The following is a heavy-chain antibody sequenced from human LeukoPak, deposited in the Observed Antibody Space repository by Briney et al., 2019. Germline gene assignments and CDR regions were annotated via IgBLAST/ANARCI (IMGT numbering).Heavy chain of an antibody. V-gene: IGHV3-64*01. CDR3: ARDHGEEWLFDY. CDR2: ISSNGGST. CDR1: GFTFSSYA. Sequence: GGSLRLSCAASGFTFSSYAMHWVRQAPGKGLEYVSAISSNGGSTYYANSVKGRFTISRDNSKNTLYLQMGSLRAEDIAVYYCARDHGEEWLFDYWGQGTLVTVSS. D-gene: IGHD3-3*01. J-gene: IGHJ4*02.